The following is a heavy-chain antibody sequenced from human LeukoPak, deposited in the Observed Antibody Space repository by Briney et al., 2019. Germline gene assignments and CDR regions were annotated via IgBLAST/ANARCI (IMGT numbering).Heavy chain of an antibody. D-gene: IGHD2-21*02. CDR1: GGSISSSSYY. V-gene: IGHV4-39*01. Sequence: PSETLSLTCTVSGGSISSSSYYWGWIRQPPGKGLEWIGSIYYSGSTYYNPSLKSRVTLSVDTSKNQFSLKLSSVTAADTAVYYCARRVVVVTSHDAFDIWGQGTMVTVSS. J-gene: IGHJ3*02. CDR2: IYYSGST. CDR3: ARRVVVVTSHDAFDI.